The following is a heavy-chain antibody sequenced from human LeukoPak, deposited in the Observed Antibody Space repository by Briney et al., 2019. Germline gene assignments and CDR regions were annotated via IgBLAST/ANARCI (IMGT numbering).Heavy chain of an antibody. V-gene: IGHV3-23*01. J-gene: IGHJ6*02. CDR2: ISGGGGST. CDR1: GFTFSSYA. CDR3: AKGGRLRYFDDRIGYYGMAV. Sequence: GGSLRLSCAASGFTFSSYAMSWVRQAPGKGLEWVSGISGGGGSTYYADSVKGRFTISRHNSKNTLYVQMNSLRAEDTAIYYCAKGGRLRYFDDRIGYYGMAVWGQGTTVTVYS. D-gene: IGHD3-9*01.